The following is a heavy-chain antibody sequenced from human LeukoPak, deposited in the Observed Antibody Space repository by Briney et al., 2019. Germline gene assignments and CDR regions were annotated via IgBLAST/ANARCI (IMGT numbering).Heavy chain of an antibody. J-gene: IGHJ3*02. CDR1: GFTFDDYG. CDR3: ARSYDSSGYGAFDI. V-gene: IGHV3-20*04. D-gene: IGHD3-22*01. Sequence: GGSLRLSCAASGFTFDDYGMSWVRQAPGKGLEWVSGINWNGGSTGYADSVKGRFTISRDNAKNSLYLQMNSLRAEDTALYYCARSYDSSGYGAFDIWGQGTMVTVSS. CDR2: INWNGGST.